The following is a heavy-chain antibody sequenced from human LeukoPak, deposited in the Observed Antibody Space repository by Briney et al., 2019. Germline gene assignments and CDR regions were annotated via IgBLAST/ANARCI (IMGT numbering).Heavy chain of an antibody. J-gene: IGHJ5*02. CDR2: INHSGST. V-gene: IGHV4-34*01. CDR3: AISIRWFDP. D-gene: IGHD2-21*01. Sequence: SETLSLTCAVYGGSLSGYYWSWIRQPPGKGLEWIGEINHSGSTNYNPSLRSRVTISVDTSKNQFSLKLSSVTAADAAVYYCAISIRWFDPWGQGTLVTVSS. CDR1: GGSLSGYY.